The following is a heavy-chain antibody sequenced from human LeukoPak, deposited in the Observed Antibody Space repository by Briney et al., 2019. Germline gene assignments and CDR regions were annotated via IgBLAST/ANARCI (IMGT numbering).Heavy chain of an antibody. CDR1: GFSFSDYY. V-gene: IGHV3-11*05. Sequence: AGGSLRLSCEVSGFSFSDYYMTWIRQAPGEGLEWVSYISSGGDSTSYAESLEGRFTISRDNAKKSLYLRLNSLRPEDTAIYYCVRATEGGAMDVWGQGTTVTVSS. CDR3: VRATEGGAMDV. J-gene: IGHJ6*02. CDR2: ISSGGDST. D-gene: IGHD2-21*02.